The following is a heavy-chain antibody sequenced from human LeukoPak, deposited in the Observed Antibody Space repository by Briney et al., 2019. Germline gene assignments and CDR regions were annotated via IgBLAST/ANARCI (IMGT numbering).Heavy chain of an antibody. D-gene: IGHD3-22*01. J-gene: IGHJ4*02. CDR3: AASSGYYYTAFRY. CDR2: ITGSGGST. Sequence: GGSLRLSCAASGFTFSNYGLSWVRQAPGKGLEWVSGITGSGGSTYYADSVKGRFTISRDNSKNTLYLQMNSLRAEDTAVYYCAASSGYYYTAFRYWGQGTLVTVSS. V-gene: IGHV3-23*01. CDR1: GFTFSNYG.